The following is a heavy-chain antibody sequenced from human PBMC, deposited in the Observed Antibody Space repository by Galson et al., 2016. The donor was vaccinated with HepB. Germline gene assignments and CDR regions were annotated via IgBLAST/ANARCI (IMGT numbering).Heavy chain of an antibody. CDR3: VREGVGFFDPFDF. V-gene: IGHV3-30-3*01. CDR1: GFNFGSHA. CDR2: VSYDGSMK. D-gene: IGHD2/OR15-2a*01. Sequence: SLRLSCAASGFNFGSHAMNWVRQAPGKGLEWLAIVSYDGSMKYYAHSVKGRFTISRDNSKDSLYLQMTSLRVEDTAVYYCVREGVGFFDPFDFWGQGTLVTVSS. J-gene: IGHJ4*02.